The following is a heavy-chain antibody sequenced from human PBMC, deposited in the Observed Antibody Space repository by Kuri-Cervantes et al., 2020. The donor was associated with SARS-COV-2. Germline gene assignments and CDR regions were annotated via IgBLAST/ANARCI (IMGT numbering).Heavy chain of an antibody. CDR2: IYTTGST. Sequence: LRLSCNVSGASISSGAYYWSWIRHPAGKELEWIGRIYTTGSTNYNPSLKSRVTISVDRSKTQFSLRLTSLTAADTAVYYCTRSQYSTSRFFYYSLDVWGQGTTVTVSS. V-gene: IGHV4-61*02. D-gene: IGHD6-6*01. J-gene: IGHJ6*02. CDR3: TRSQYSTSRFFYYSLDV. CDR1: GASISSGAYY.